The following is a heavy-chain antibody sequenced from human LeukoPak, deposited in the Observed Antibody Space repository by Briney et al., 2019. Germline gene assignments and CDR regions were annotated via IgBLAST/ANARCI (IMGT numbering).Heavy chain of an antibody. CDR3: ANWGGGAPFSYYYMDV. D-gene: IGHD2-21*01. V-gene: IGHV3-30*02. CDR2: IRYDGSNK. Sequence: GGSLRLSCAASGFTFSSYGMHWVRQAPGKGLEWVAFIRYDGSNKYYADSVKGRFTISRDNSKNTLYLQMNSLRAEDTAVYYCANWGGGAPFSYYYMDVWGKGTTVTISS. J-gene: IGHJ6*03. CDR1: GFTFSSYG.